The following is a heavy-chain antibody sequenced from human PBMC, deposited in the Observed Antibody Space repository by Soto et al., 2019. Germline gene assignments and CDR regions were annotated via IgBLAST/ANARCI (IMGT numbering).Heavy chain of an antibody. CDR2: IIPIFGTA. CDR1: GGTFSSYA. V-gene: IGHV1-69*13. Sequence: ASVKVSCKASGGTFSSYAISWVRQAPGQGLEWMGGIIPIFGTANYAQKFQGRVTITADESTSTAYMELSSLRSEDTAVYYCARGLLVVRGVISSYYYYGMDVWGQGTTVTVSS. D-gene: IGHD3-10*01. J-gene: IGHJ6*02. CDR3: ARGLLVVRGVISSYYYYGMDV.